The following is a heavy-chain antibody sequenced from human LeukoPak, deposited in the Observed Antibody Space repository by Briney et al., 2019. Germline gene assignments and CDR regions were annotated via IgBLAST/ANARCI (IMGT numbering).Heavy chain of an antibody. D-gene: IGHD5-18*01. CDR1: GFTFSSYW. CDR2: INSDGRSI. V-gene: IGHV3-74*01. Sequence: GGSLRLSCAASGFTFSSYWMHWVPHAPREGLVWVSRINSDGRSISYADSVEGRFTISRDNAKNTLYLQMNSLRAEDTAVYYCAKDSEGYTYGLDGMDVWGQGTTVTVSS. CDR3: AKDSEGYTYGLDGMDV. J-gene: IGHJ6*02.